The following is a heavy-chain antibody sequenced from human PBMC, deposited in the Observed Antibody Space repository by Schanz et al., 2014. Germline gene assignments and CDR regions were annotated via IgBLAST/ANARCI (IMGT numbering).Heavy chain of an antibody. V-gene: IGHV3-33*01. J-gene: IGHJ4*02. CDR1: GFTFSSYD. Sequence: QVQLVESGGGVVKPGRSLRLSCVASGFTFSSYDVFWVRQAPGKGLEWVAILWHDGSKKYYADSVKGRFTVYRDNSKNTMYLQRNSLRDEDTAVYYCAREFHGYGPHRDYWGQGTRVSVSA. D-gene: IGHD5-12*01. CDR3: AREFHGYGPHRDY. CDR2: LWHDGSKK.